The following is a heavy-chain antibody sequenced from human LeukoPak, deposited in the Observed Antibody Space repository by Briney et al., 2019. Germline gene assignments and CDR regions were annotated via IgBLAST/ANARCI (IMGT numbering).Heavy chain of an antibody. CDR2: IIPIFGTA. CDR1: GGTFSSYA. D-gene: IGHD2-2*01. Sequence: SVKVSCKASGGTFSSYAISWVRQAPGQGLEWMGGIIPIFGTANYAQKFQGRVTITADKSTSTAYMELSSLRSEDTAVYYCAQSPDIVVVPAVFWFDPWGQGTLVTVSS. CDR3: AQSPDIVVVPAVFWFDP. V-gene: IGHV1-69*06. J-gene: IGHJ5*02.